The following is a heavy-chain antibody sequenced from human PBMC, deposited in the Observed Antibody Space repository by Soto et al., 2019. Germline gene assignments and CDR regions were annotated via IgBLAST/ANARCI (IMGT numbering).Heavy chain of an antibody. J-gene: IGHJ6*02. CDR3: ARGPLLRYFDPLPPPYYYYGMDV. D-gene: IGHD3-9*01. CDR2: INPSGGST. CDR1: GYTFTSYY. Sequence: ASVKVSCKASGYTFTSYYIHWVRQAPGQGLEWMGIINPSGGSTSYAQKFKGRVTMTRDTSTSTVYIELSSLRSEDTAVYYCARGPLLRYFDPLPPPYYYYGMDVWGQGTTVTVSS. V-gene: IGHV1-46*01.